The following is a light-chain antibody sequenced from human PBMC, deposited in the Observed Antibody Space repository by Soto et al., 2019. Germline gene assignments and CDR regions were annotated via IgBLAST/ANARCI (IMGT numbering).Light chain of an antibody. J-gene: IGKJ5*01. Sequence: DIQLPQSPSFLSASIGDRVTITCRASPGISSYLAWYQQTPGRAPKLRIYASSTLQSGVPSRFDGSGSGTDFTLTIISLQPDDFATYYCQQVNTLPVTCGQGTRLDI. V-gene: IGKV1-9*01. CDR2: ASS. CDR3: QQVNTLPVT. CDR1: PGISSY.